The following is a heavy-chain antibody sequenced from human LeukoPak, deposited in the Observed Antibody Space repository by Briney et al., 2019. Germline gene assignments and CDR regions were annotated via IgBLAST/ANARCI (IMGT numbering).Heavy chain of an antibody. CDR2: IYYSGST. V-gene: IGHV4-59*01. Sequence: SETLSLTCTVSGGSISSYYWNWIRQPPGKGLEWIGYIYYSGSTNYNPSLKSRVTISVDTSENQFSLKLSSVTAADTAVYYCARGGGYYAFDIWGQGTMVTISS. D-gene: IGHD2-21*01. CDR3: ARGGGYYAFDI. J-gene: IGHJ3*02. CDR1: GGSISSYY.